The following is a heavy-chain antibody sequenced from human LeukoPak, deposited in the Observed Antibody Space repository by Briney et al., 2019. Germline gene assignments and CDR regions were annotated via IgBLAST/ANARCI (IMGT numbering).Heavy chain of an antibody. CDR3: SRGSHTRGWSDFDF. CDR2: IRSKAYGATP. V-gene: IGHV3-49*04. D-gene: IGHD6-19*01. J-gene: IGHJ4*02. CDR1: GLTFGDYG. Sequence: GGSLRLSCTASGLTFGDYGIIWVRQAPGKGLGWVGFIRSKAYGATPEYAASVKGRFTISRDDSQSIAYLQMDSLKSEDTALYYCSRGSHTRGWSDFDFWGQGTLVIVSS.